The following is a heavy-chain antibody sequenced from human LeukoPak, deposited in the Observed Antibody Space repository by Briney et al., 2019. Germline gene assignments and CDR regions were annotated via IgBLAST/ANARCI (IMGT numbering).Heavy chain of an antibody. D-gene: IGHD3-10*01. CDR3: ARDLSGSGSYYGY. Sequence: ASVKVSCKASGYTFTGYYMHWVRQAPGQGLEWMGRINPNSGGTNYAQKFQGRVTMTRDTSIRTAYMELSRLRSDDTAVYYCARDLSGSGSYYGYWGQGTLVTVSS. J-gene: IGHJ4*02. V-gene: IGHV1-2*06. CDR1: GYTFTGYY. CDR2: INPNSGGT.